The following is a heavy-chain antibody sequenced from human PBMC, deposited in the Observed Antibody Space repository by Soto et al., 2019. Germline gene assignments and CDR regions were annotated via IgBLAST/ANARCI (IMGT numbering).Heavy chain of an antibody. CDR3: ARHSSPYSRSDWFDP. CDR2: ISYRGTT. J-gene: IGHJ5*02. Sequence: QMQLQESGPGLVNPSETLSLTCTVSRGSISSTSYHWGWIRQPPGKGLEWIGSISYRGTTYDSPCLKSRVTMSVDTWQNQCSLTLSSVTAADTAVYYCARHSSPYSRSDWFDPWGQGTLVTVSS. D-gene: IGHD6-6*01. V-gene: IGHV4-39*01. CDR1: RGSISSTSYH.